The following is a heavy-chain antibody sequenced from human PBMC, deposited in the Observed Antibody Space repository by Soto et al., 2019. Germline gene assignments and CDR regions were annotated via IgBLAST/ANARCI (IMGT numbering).Heavy chain of an antibody. D-gene: IGHD5-18*01. CDR1: GGSISSGYYY. J-gene: IGHJ4*02. CDR3: ARDRERGYSSGYFDY. V-gene: IGHV4-30-4*01. Sequence: QVQLQESGPGLVKPSQTLSLTCTVSGGSISSGYYYWSWIRQPPGKGLEWLGYIYYSGSSYYNPSLKSRITISVDTSKNQFSLNLSSVPAADTAVYYCARDRERGYSSGYFDYWGQGTLVTVSS. CDR2: IYYSGSS.